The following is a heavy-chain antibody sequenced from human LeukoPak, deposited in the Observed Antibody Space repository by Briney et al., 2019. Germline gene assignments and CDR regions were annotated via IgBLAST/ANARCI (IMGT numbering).Heavy chain of an antibody. V-gene: IGHV3-11*04. Sequence: GGSLRLSCAASGFTFSDYYMSWIRPAPGKGLEWVSYISSSGSTIYCADSVKGRFTISRDNAKNSLYLQMNSLRAEDTAVYYCAKGRYRYAYKAADYWGQGTLVTVSS. CDR2: ISSSGSTI. D-gene: IGHD5-18*01. CDR1: GFTFSDYY. CDR3: AKGRYRYAYKAADY. J-gene: IGHJ4*02.